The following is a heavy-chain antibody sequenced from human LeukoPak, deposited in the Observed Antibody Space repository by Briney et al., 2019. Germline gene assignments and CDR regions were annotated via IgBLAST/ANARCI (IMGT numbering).Heavy chain of an antibody. Sequence: PGRSLRLSCAASGFTFSSSSMNWVRQAPGKGLEWVSSISGSSSFIYYADSVKGRFTISRDNAKNSLYLQMNSLRAEDTAVFYCAREETAMVFDPWGQGTLVTVSS. V-gene: IGHV3-21*01. CDR3: AREETAMVFDP. CDR2: ISGSSSFI. D-gene: IGHD3-10*01. CDR1: GFTFSSSS. J-gene: IGHJ5*02.